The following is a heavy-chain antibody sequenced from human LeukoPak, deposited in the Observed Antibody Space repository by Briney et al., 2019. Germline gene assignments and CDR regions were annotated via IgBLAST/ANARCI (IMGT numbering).Heavy chain of an antibody. D-gene: IGHD2-15*01. V-gene: IGHV3-23*01. CDR1: GFTFSTYA. CDR3: AKDGGYCSGGSCYFDY. CDR2: ISGSGGST. J-gene: IGHJ4*02. Sequence: GGSLRLSCAASGFTFSTYAMSWVRQAPGKGLEWVSAISGSGGSTYYADSVQGRFTISRGNSKNTLYLQMNSLRAEETAVYYCAKDGGYCSGGSCYFDYWGQGTLVTVSS.